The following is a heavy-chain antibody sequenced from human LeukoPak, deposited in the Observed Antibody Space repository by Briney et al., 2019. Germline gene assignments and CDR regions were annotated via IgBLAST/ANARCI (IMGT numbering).Heavy chain of an antibody. V-gene: IGHV4-4*07. CDR2: IYASGSS. J-gene: IGHJ3*01. D-gene: IGHD2-15*01. CDR1: GGSISADY. CDR3: ARGARLLNDGFDV. Sequence: SQTLSLTCTASGGSISADYWNWIRQPAAGGPEWIGRIYASGSSNYNPSLRSRVSMSLDKSKSQFSLSLDSVTAADTAVYYCARGARLLNDGFDVWGQGTMVTVSS.